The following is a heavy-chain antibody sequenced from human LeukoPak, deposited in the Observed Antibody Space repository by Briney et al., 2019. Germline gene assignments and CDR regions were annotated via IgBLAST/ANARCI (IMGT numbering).Heavy chain of an antibody. CDR3: ARDTEPLRFLEWLFLEPYYYMDV. CDR1: GYTFTSYG. Sequence: ASVKVSCKASGYTFTSYGISWVRQAPGQGLEWMGWTSAYNGNTNYAQKLQGRVTMTTDTSTSTAYMELRSLRSDDTAVYYCARDTEPLRFLEWLFLEPYYYMDVWGKGTTVTVSS. CDR2: TSAYNGNT. V-gene: IGHV1-18*01. J-gene: IGHJ6*03. D-gene: IGHD3-3*01.